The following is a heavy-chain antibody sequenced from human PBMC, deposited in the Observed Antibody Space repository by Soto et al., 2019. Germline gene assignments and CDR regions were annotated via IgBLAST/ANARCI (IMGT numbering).Heavy chain of an antibody. D-gene: IGHD3-10*01. Sequence: GGSLRLSCAASGFTFSNAWMNWVRQAPGKGLEWVGRIKSKTDGGTTDYAAPVKGRFTISRDDSKNTLYLQMNSLKTEDTAVYYCTTDVRLLWFGEIVYPVYYYGMDVWGQGTTVTVSS. V-gene: IGHV3-15*07. CDR1: GFTFSNAW. CDR3: TTDVRLLWFGEIVYPVYYYGMDV. CDR2: IKSKTDGGTT. J-gene: IGHJ6*02.